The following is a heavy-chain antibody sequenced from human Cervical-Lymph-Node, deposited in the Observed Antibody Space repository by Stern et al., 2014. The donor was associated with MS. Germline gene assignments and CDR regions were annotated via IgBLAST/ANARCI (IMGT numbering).Heavy chain of an antibody. Sequence: VQLVQSGAEVKKPGSSVKVSCKASGDTFTDYAICWVRQAPGQGPEWMGGITPIFGSADYAQKIQGRLTITADRSTSKAYMDLSSLTSEDTAVYYCAREVGSLAMDVWGQGTSVIVSS. V-gene: IGHV1-69*06. CDR2: ITPIFGSA. CDR3: AREVGSLAMDV. D-gene: IGHD1-1*01. CDR1: GDTFTDYA. J-gene: IGHJ6*01.